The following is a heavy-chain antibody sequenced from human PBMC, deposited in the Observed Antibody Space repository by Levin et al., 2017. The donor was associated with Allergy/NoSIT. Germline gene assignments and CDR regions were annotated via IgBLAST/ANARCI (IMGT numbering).Heavy chain of an antibody. CDR2: IYHSGST. J-gene: IGHJ4*02. Sequence: KTSETLSLTCAVSGGSISSSNWWSWVRQPPGKGLEWIGEIYHSGSTNYNPSLKSRVTISVDKSKNQFSLKLSSVTAADTAVYYCARDTRPGPIYDSSGYYYGEPYYFDYWGQGTLVTVSS. CDR3: ARDTRPGPIYDSSGYYYGEPYYFDY. D-gene: IGHD3-22*01. V-gene: IGHV4-4*02. CDR1: GGSISSSNW.